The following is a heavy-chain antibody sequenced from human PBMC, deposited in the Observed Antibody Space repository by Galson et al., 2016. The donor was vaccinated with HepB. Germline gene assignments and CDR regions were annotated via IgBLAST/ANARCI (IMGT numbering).Heavy chain of an antibody. CDR3: AKVMARTGYYFAPLFDS. Sequence: LRLSCAASGFKLSHYAMHWVRQGPDKGLEWVAAISGRADTTYYADSVKGRFTVSRDNSKNTLSLEMNNLGADDTAIYYCAKVMARTGYYFAPLFDSWGQGTLVTVSS. D-gene: IGHD3/OR15-3a*01. CDR1: GFKLSHYA. V-gene: IGHV3-23*01. CDR2: ISGRADTT. J-gene: IGHJ4*02.